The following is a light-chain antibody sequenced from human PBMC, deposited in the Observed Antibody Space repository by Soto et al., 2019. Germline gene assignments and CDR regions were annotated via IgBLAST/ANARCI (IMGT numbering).Light chain of an antibody. J-gene: IGKJ2*01. Sequence: EIAMTQSPVTLSVSPGERATLSCRASQNVNTNLAWYQQKPGQAPRLVMYGASTRAPGLPARFSDSGSGTEFTLPISSLQPEDFVVYYWQQYNTLNTFGQGTKLEIK. CDR2: GAS. V-gene: IGKV3-15*01. CDR3: QQYNTLNT. CDR1: QNVNTN.